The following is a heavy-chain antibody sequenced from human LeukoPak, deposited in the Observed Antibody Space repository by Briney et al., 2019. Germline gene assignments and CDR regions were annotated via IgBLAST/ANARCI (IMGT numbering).Heavy chain of an antibody. J-gene: IGHJ6*03. D-gene: IGHD3-10*01. V-gene: IGHV3-13*01. CDR1: GFTFSNYD. Sequence: GGSLRLSCVASGFTFSNYDLRWVRQSTGKGLEWVSAIRTAAGDTHYSDSVKGRFTISRENAKNSVYLQMDSLRAGDTAVYFCARGSRGDFYYYMDVWGKGTTVTVSS. CDR3: ARGSRGDFYYYMDV. CDR2: IRTAAGDT.